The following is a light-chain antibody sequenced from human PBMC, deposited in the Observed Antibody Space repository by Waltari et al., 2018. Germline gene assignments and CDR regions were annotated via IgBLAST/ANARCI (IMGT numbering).Light chain of an antibody. CDR2: KAS. CDR3: QQYSSFPLI. Sequence: DIQMTQSPSTLSASIGDRVTITCRASQTINDWLAWYQQKPGRAPKLLIYKASDLESGVPSRCSGSGSGTEFTLTISSLQPDDFATYYCQQYSSFPLIFGPGTRVEIK. V-gene: IGKV1-5*03. J-gene: IGKJ3*01. CDR1: QTINDW.